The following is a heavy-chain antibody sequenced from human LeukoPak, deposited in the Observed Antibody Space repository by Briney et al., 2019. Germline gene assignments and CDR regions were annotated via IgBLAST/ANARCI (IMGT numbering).Heavy chain of an antibody. CDR1: GGSISSYY. CDR3: ARGSMPTNLNDY. CDR2: IYYSGTT. D-gene: IGHD5-24*01. Sequence: SETLSLTCTVSGGSISSYYWSWIRQPPGKGLEWIGYIYYSGTTNYNPSLKSRVTISVDTSKNQFSLKLSSVTAADTAVYYCARGSMPTNLNDYWGQGTLVTVSS. J-gene: IGHJ4*02. V-gene: IGHV4-59*01.